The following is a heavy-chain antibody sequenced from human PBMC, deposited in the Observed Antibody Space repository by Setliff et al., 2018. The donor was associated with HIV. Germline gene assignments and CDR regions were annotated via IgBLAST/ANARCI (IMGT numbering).Heavy chain of an antibody. CDR2: LYPGDSDI. CDR1: GYSFTTYW. V-gene: IGHV5-51*03. Sequence: PGESLKISCKTSGYSFTTYWIGWVRQMPGKGLEWMALLYPGDSDIRYSPSFQSQVTVSADKSIGTAYLQRNSLKASDTALYFCARAPNSPYYSNFWYADHWGQGTLVTVSS. J-gene: IGHJ5*02. D-gene: IGHD3-22*01. CDR3: ARAPNSPYYSNFWYADH.